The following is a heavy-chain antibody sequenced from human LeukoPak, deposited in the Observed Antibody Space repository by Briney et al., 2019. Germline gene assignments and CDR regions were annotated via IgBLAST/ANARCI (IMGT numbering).Heavy chain of an antibody. J-gene: IGHJ4*02. CDR3: ARDGIAAAGRVYFDY. CDR1: GFTFSSYA. Sequence: GRSLRLSCAASGFTFSSYAMHWVRQAPGKGLEWVAVISYDGSNKYYADSVKGRFTISRDNSKNTLYLQMNSLRAEDTAVYYCARDGIAAAGRVYFDYWGQGTLVTVSS. V-gene: IGHV3-30-3*01. CDR2: ISYDGSNK. D-gene: IGHD6-13*01.